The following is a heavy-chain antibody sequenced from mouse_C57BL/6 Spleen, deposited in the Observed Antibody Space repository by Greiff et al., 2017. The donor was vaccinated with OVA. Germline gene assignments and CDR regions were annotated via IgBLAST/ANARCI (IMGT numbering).Heavy chain of an antibody. V-gene: IGHV1-53*01. D-gene: IGHD1-1*01. CDR2: INPSNGGT. J-gene: IGHJ4*01. CDR1: GYTFTSYW. Sequence: QVQLQQPGTELVKPGASVKLSCKASGYTFTSYWMHWVKQRPGQGLEWIGNINPSNGGTNYNEKFKSKATLTVDKSSSTAYMQLSSLTSEDSAVYYCARFNLQFITTVVAPLDYWGQGTSVTVSS. CDR3: ARFNLQFITTVVAPLDY.